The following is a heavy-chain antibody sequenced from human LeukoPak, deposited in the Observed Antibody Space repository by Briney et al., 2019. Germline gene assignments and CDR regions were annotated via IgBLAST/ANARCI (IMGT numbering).Heavy chain of an antibody. CDR2: INPNSGDT. V-gene: IGHV1-2*02. J-gene: IGHJ4*02. CDR1: GYTFTGYL. Sequence: AASVRVSCKASGYTFTGYLLHWVRQAPGQGLEWMGWINPNSGDTTYAQRFQGRVTLTRDTSISTAYMELSSLKSDDTAVYYCARDDYSGSYRPFDYWGQGTLVTVSS. CDR3: ARDDYSGSYRPFDY. D-gene: IGHD1-26*01.